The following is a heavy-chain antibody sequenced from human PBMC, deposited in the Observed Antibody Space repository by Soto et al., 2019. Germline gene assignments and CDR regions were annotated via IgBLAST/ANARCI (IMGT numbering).Heavy chain of an antibody. D-gene: IGHD2-2*02. CDR2: ISSSGSTI. Sequence: QVQLVESGGGVVQPGRSLRLSCTASGFTFSDYYMSWIRQAPGKGLEWVSYISSSGSTIYYADSVKGRFTISRDNAKNSLYLQMNSLRAEDTAVYYCARISQLLYLWFDPWGQGTLVTVSS. J-gene: IGHJ5*02. CDR3: ARISQLLYLWFDP. V-gene: IGHV3-11*01. CDR1: GFTFSDYY.